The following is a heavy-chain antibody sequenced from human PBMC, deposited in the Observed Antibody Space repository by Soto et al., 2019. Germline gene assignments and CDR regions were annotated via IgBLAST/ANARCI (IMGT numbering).Heavy chain of an antibody. J-gene: IGHJ6*02. Sequence: GVSLRLSCAASGFTVSSNYMSWVRQAPGKGLEWVSVIYSGGSTYYADSVKGRFTISRDNSKNTLYLQMNSLRAEDTAVYYCARDSVSSVDYYYYGMDVWGQGTTVTVSS. CDR1: GFTVSSNY. CDR2: IYSGGST. V-gene: IGHV3-53*01. D-gene: IGHD6-19*01. CDR3: ARDSVSSVDYYYYGMDV.